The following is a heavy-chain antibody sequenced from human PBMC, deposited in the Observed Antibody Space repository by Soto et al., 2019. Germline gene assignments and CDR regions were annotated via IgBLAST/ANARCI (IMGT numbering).Heavy chain of an antibody. J-gene: IGHJ6*02. Sequence: ATSVKLSCKASGYTLSIYPVGCRIKTPGQGLEWMGGIIPIFGTANYAQKFQGRVTITADESTSTAYMELSSLRSEDTAVYYCARPMYYYDSSGNYYYGMDVWGQGTTVTVSS. CDR2: IIPIFGTA. CDR3: ARPMYYYDSSGNYYYGMDV. V-gene: IGHV1-69*13. CDR1: GYTLSIYP. D-gene: IGHD3-22*01.